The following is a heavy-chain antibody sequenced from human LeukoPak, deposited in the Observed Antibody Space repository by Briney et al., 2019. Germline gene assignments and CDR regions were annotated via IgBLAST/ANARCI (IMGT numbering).Heavy chain of an antibody. CDR2: ISGSGGST. D-gene: IGHD2-15*01. CDR1: GFTFSSYA. J-gene: IGHJ3*02. Sequence: GGSLRLSCAASGFTFSSYAMSWVRQAPGKGLEWVSAISGSGGSTYYADSVKGRFTIPRDNSKNTLYLQMNNLRAEDTAVYYCARGYCSGGSCYWGAFDIWGQGTMVTVSS. CDR3: ARGYCSGGSCYWGAFDI. V-gene: IGHV3-23*01.